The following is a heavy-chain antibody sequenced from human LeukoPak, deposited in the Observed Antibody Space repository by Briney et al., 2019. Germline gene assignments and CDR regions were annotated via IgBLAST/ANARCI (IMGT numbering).Heavy chain of an antibody. J-gene: IGHJ4*02. CDR3: AKGWDVDTAIDY. V-gene: IGHV3-30*02. Sequence: TGGSLRLSCAASGFTFINYGMHWVRQAPGKGLEWVAFIRYDGSNKYYADSVKGRFTISRDNSKNTPYLQMNSLRAEDTAVYYCAKGWDVDTAIDYWGQGTLVTVSS. CDR2: IRYDGSNK. CDR1: GFTFINYG. D-gene: IGHD5-18*01.